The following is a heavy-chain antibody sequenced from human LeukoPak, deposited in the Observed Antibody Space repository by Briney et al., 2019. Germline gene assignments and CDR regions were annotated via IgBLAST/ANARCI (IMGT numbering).Heavy chain of an antibody. CDR2: IRYDGSNK. Sequence: LPGGSLRLSCAASGFTFSSYGMHWVRQAPAKGLERVAFIRYDGSNKYYADSVKGRFTISRDNSKNTLYLQMNSLRAEDTAVYYCAKDEVATIIFDYWGQGTLVTVSS. V-gene: IGHV3-30*02. CDR3: AKDEVATIIFDY. CDR1: GFTFSSYG. J-gene: IGHJ4*02. D-gene: IGHD5-24*01.